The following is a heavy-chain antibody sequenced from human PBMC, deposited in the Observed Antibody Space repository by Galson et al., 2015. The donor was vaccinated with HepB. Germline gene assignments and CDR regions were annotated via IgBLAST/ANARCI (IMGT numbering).Heavy chain of an antibody. CDR2: ISSSSSTI. D-gene: IGHD6-13*01. Sequence: SLRLSCAASGFTFSSYSMNWVRQAPGKGLEWVSYISSSSSTIYYADSVKGRFTISRDNAKNSLYLQMNSLRDEDTAVYYCARDFDDSIAAAGDYYYYGMDVWGQGTTVTVSS. CDR3: ARDFDDSIAAAGDYYYYGMDV. CDR1: GFTFSSYS. V-gene: IGHV3-48*02. J-gene: IGHJ6*02.